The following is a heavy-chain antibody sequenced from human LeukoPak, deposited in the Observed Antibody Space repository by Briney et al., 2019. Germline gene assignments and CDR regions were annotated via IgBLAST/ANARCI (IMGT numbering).Heavy chain of an antibody. J-gene: IGHJ4*02. CDR1: RDSISGSTYY. V-gene: IGHV4-39*07. Sequence: KPSETLSLTCSVSRDSISGSTYYWGWIRQPPGKGLEWIGNIFSAGRINYNPSLESRVTIAVDMSKNHFSLKLSSVTAADTAVYYCATAGDYDGGLFDYWGQGILVTVSS. CDR2: IFSAGRI. D-gene: IGHD4-17*01. CDR3: ATAGDYDGGLFDY.